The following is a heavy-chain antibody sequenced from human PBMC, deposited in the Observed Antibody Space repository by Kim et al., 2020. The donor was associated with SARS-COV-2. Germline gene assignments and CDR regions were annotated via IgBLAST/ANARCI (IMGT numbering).Heavy chain of an antibody. Sequence: YYVDSVKGRFTISRDNAKNSLYLQMNSLRAEETAVYYCARQRYGSGSYVWGQGTLVTVSS. J-gene: IGHJ4*02. V-gene: IGHV3-7*03. D-gene: IGHD3-10*01. CDR3: ARQRYGSGSYV.